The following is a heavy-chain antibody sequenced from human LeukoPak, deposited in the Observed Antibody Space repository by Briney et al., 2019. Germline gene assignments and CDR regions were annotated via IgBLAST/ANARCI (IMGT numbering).Heavy chain of an antibody. D-gene: IGHD6-13*01. V-gene: IGHV7-4-1*02. CDR1: GYTFTDYY. Sequence: ASVKVSCKASGYTFTDYYMHWVRQAPGQGLEWMGWINTNTGNPTYAQGFTGRFFFSLDTSVSTAYLQISSLKAEDTAVYYCARDQGSSWYVDYYYYYYMDVWGKGTTVTVSS. J-gene: IGHJ6*03. CDR3: ARDQGSSWYVDYYYYYYMDV. CDR2: INTNTGNP.